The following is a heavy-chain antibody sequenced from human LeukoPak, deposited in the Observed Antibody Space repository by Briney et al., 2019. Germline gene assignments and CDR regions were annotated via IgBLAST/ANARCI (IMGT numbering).Heavy chain of an antibody. CDR2: INPNSGGT. D-gene: IGHD3-22*01. CDR3: ARLVYDSSGYYHNWFDP. J-gene: IGHJ5*02. CDR1: GYTFTGYY. V-gene: IGHV1-2*02. Sequence: EASVKVSCKASGYTFTGYYMHWVRQAPGQGLEWMGWINPNSGGTNYAQKFQGRVTMNRDTSISTAYMALSRLRSDDTAVYYCARLVYDSSGYYHNWFDPWGQGTLVTVSS.